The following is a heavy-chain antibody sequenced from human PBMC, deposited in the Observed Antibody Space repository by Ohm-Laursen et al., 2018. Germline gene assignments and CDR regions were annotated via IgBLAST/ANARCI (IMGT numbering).Heavy chain of an antibody. CDR3: ARDIRCSSSWQPSDYYGMDV. CDR2: IYHSGST. D-gene: IGHD6-13*01. J-gene: IGHJ6*02. CDR1: GYSISSGYY. V-gene: IGHV4-38-2*02. Sequence: SDTLSLTCAVSGYSISSGYYWGWIRQPPGKGLEWIGSIYHSGSTYYNPPLKSRVTISVDTSKNQFSLKLSSVTAADTAVYYCARDIRCSSSWQPSDYYGMDVWGQGTTVTVSS.